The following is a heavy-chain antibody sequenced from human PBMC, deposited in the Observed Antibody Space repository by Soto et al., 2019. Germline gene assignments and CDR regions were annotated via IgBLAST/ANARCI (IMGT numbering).Heavy chain of an antibody. D-gene: IGHD3-10*01. V-gene: IGHV4-34*01. CDR2: INHAGHT. CDR3: ARTSFGLRYLDL. Sequence: QVQLQQWGAGLFKPSETLSRTCNVSGDSFTSYYWTWVRQPPGKGLEWIGEINHAGHTNYFPSLKSRVTILVDSSRNQFPLKLSSVTVADTAIYYSARTSFGLRYLDLWGQGNLVSVSS. J-gene: IGHJ4*02. CDR1: GDSFTSYY.